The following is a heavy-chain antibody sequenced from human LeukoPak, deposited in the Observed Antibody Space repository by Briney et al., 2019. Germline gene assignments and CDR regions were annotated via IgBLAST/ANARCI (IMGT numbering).Heavy chain of an antibody. CDR1: GFTFSSYA. J-gene: IGHJ4*02. D-gene: IGHD2-2*01. CDR2: ISYDGSNK. Sequence: GGSLRLSCAASGFTFSSYAMHWVRQAPGKGLEWVAVISYDGSNKSYTDSVKGRFTISRDNSKNTLYLQMNSLRAEDTAVYYCARDKGVVVPALMFDYWGQGTLVTVSS. V-gene: IGHV3-30*04. CDR3: ARDKGVVVPALMFDY.